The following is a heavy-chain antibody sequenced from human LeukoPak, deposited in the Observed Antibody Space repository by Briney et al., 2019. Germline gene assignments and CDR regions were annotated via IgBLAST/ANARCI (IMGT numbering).Heavy chain of an antibody. D-gene: IGHD5-24*01. CDR3: AKVGWQPPDY. CDR2: ISDSGSNT. J-gene: IGHJ4*02. V-gene: IGHV3-23*01. Sequence: GGSLRLSCAASEFTFTSYKLNWVRQAPGKGLEWISAISDSGSNTFYADSVKGRFTISRDNSKNTLYLQMNSLRAEDTAIYYCAKVGWQPPDYWGQGTLVTVSS. CDR1: EFTFTSYK.